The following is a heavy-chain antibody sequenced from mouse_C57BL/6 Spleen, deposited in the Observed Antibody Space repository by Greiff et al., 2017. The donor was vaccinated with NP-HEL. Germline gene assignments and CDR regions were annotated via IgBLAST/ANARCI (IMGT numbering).Heavy chain of an antibody. CDR2: INPSTGGT. CDR3: ARGALGDHYGSSEAWFAY. D-gene: IGHD1-1*01. V-gene: IGHV1-42*01. CDR1: GYSFTGYY. Sequence: EVQLQESGPELVKPGASVKISCKASGYSFTGYYMNWVKQSPEKSLEWIGEINPSTGGTTYNQKFKAKATLTVDKSSSTAYMQLKSLTSEDSAVYDGARGALGDHYGSSEAWFAYWGQGTLVTVSA. J-gene: IGHJ3*01.